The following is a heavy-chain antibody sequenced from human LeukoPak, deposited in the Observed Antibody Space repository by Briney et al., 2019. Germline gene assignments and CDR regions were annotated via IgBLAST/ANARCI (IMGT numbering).Heavy chain of an antibody. CDR1: GGSISSSSYY. D-gene: IGHD5-18*01. J-gene: IGHJ6*03. V-gene: IGHV4-39*07. CDR2: IYYSGST. CDR3: ARDRRAAMVNYAYSYMDV. Sequence: SGTLSLTCTVSGGSISSSSYYWGWIRQPPGKGLEWIGSIYYSGSTYYNPSLKSRVTMSVDTSKNQFSLKLTSVTAADTAVYYCARDRRAAMVNYAYSYMDVWGKGTTVTVS.